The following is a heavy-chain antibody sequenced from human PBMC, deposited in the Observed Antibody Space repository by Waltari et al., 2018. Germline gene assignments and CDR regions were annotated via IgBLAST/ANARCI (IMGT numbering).Heavy chain of an antibody. J-gene: IGHJ4*02. CDR3: AKGEVLYPT. D-gene: IGHD2-8*02. CDR2: INQNGSET. Sequence: EVQLVESGGGLVQPGGSLRLSCEASGFTFGNYWMTGLSQGPGRGLEWLASINQNGSETYYRGSEKGRLTTSRDNAKNTLHLQMNRLRVEDTAVYYWAKGEVLYPTWGQGTLVIVSS. V-gene: IGHV3-7*01. CDR1: GFTFGNYW.